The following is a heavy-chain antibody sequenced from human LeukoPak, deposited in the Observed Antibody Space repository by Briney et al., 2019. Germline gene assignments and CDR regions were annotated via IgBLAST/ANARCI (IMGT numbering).Heavy chain of an antibody. CDR1: GFTFSSSA. J-gene: IGHJ4*02. Sequence: GGSLRLSCAASGFTFSSSAMSWVRQAPGKGLEWVSAITGGGDSTYYADSVKGRFTISRDNAKNSLYLQMNSLRAEDTAVYYCARGPQGYCSSTSCYSPYYFDYWGQGTLVTVSS. V-gene: IGHV3-23*01. CDR2: ITGGGDST. CDR3: ARGPQGYCSSTSCYSPYYFDY. D-gene: IGHD2-2*01.